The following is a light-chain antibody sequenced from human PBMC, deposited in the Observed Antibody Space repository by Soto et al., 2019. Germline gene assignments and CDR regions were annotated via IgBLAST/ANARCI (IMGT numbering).Light chain of an antibody. CDR1: QSLLHGNGNNY. CDR2: LGS. CDR3: MQALQTWT. V-gene: IGKV2-28*01. Sequence: DIVMTQSPLSLSVTPGEPASISCRSSQSLLHGNGNNYLYWYLQKPGQSPQLLIYLGSNRASGVPDRFSGSGSGTDFTLKISRVEAEDVGVYYCMQALQTWTFGQGTNVEIK. J-gene: IGKJ1*01.